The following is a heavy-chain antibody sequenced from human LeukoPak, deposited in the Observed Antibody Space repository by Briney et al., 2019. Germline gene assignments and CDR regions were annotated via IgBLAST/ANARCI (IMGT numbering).Heavy chain of an antibody. J-gene: IGHJ3*02. Sequence: GGSLRLSCAASGFTFSSYAMIWVRQAPGKGLEWVSAISGSGGSTYYADSVKGRFTISRDNSKNTLYLQMNSLRAEDTAVYYCAKAGAGSSGWYGDAFDIWGQGTMVTVSS. D-gene: IGHD6-19*01. V-gene: IGHV3-23*01. CDR2: ISGSGGST. CDR1: GFTFSSYA. CDR3: AKAGAGSSGWYGDAFDI.